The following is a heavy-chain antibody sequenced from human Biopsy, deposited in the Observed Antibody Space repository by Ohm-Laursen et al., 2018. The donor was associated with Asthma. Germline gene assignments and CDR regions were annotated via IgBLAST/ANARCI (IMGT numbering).Heavy chain of an antibody. CDR3: ATYSTGWSGVEF. Sequence: SETLSLTCTVSGGSLSSGPYYWSWVRQHPGKGLEWIGYINYSGSTFYSPSLESRVTVSVDTSKNQFSLKLSSVTAADTAVYYCATYSTGWSGVEFWGQGTRVTVSS. D-gene: IGHD6-19*01. CDR2: INYSGST. J-gene: IGHJ4*02. V-gene: IGHV4-31*03. CDR1: GGSLSSGPYY.